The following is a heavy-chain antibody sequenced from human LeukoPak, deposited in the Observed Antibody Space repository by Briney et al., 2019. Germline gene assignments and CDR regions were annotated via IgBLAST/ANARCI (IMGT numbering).Heavy chain of an antibody. J-gene: IGHJ4*02. CDR3: ARQYDSSGYYFPY. D-gene: IGHD3-22*01. V-gene: IGHV5-51*01. CDR2: IYPGDSDT. Sequence: GESLKISGQGSGYSFTSYWIGWVRQMPGNGLEWMGIIYPGDSDTRYSPSFQGQVTISADKSISTAYLQWSSLKASDTAMYYCARQYDSSGYYFPYWGQGTLVTVSS. CDR1: GYSFTSYW.